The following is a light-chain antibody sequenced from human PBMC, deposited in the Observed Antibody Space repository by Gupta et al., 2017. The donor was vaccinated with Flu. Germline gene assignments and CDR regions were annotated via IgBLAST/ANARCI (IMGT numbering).Light chain of an antibody. Sequence: QSLLTQPPSVSGAPGQRVTISCTWIRSTLGAGYDVNWYQQLPGTAPKLLIYANSDRPSGVPDRISASRSGVSASLAITGLQTEDEADYYCQSYDSSLSGYVFGTGTKVTAL. CDR1: RSTLGAGYD. CDR2: ANS. V-gene: IGLV1-40*01. J-gene: IGLJ1*01. CDR3: QSYDSSLSGYV.